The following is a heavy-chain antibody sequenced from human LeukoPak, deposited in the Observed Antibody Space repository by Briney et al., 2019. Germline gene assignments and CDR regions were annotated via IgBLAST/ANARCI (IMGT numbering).Heavy chain of an antibody. D-gene: IGHD6-13*01. CDR1: GGSISSGDYY. CDR3: ARGDSSSWYEEDYFDY. V-gene: IGHV4-30-4*01. J-gene: IGHJ4*02. Sequence: SETLSLTCTVSGGSISSGDYYWSWIRQPPGKGLEWIGYIYYSGSTYYNPSLKSRVTISVDTSKNQFSLKLSSVTAADTAVYYCARGDSSSWYEEDYFDYWGQGTQVTVSS. CDR2: IYYSGST.